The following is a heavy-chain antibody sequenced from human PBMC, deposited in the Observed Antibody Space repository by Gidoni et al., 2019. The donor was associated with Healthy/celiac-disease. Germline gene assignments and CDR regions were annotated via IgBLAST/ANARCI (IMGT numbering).Heavy chain of an antibody. CDR2: ISGDGGST. V-gene: IGHV3-43*02. J-gene: IGHJ2*01. D-gene: IGHD2-15*01. CDR1: GFTFDDYA. CDR3: AKDSNLVAAPYWYFDL. Sequence: EVQLVESGGGVVQPGGSLRLSCAASGFTFDDYAMHWVRQAPGKGLEWVSLISGDGGSTYYADSVKGRFTISRDNSKNSLYLQMNSLRTEDTALYYCAKDSNLVAAPYWYFDLWGRGTLVTVSS.